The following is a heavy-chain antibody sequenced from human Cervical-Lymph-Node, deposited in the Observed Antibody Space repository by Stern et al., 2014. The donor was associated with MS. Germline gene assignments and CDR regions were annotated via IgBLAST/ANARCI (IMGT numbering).Heavy chain of an antibody. CDR2: IIPIIGIA. Sequence: QVQLVQSGAEVKKPGSSVKISCKASGGTFNVYAINWLRQTPGQGLEWMGGIIPIIGIAKYAQKVQHRIQINADGSTRTSSMQLSSLKVDYTAVYYCARDGRHTDNYGLDVWGQGTTVTVSS. J-gene: IGHJ6*02. D-gene: IGHD3-9*01. CDR3: ARDGRHTDNYGLDV. V-gene: IGHV1-69*01. CDR1: GGTFNVYA.